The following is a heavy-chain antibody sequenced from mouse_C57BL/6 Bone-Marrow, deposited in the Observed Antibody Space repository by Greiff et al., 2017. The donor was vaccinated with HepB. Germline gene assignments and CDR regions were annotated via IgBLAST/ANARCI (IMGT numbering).Heavy chain of an antibody. CDR3: ARGWLLRFAY. CDR2: IYPGDGDT. V-gene: IGHV1-80*01. D-gene: IGHD2-3*01. Sequence: QVHVKQSGAELVKPGASVKISCKASGYAFSSYWMNWVKQRPGKGLEWIGQIYPGDGDTNYNGKFKGKATLTADKSSSTAYMQLSSLTSEDSAVYFCARGWLLRFAYWGQGTLVTVSA. J-gene: IGHJ3*01. CDR1: GYAFSSYW.